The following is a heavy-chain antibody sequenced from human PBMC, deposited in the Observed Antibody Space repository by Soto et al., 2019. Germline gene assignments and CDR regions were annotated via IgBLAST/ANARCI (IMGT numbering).Heavy chain of an antibody. Sequence: QVQLVESGGGLVEPGGSLRLSCAAAGFTFSDYYMTWIRQAPGKGLEWVSHINNMSTSTNYADSVKGRFTISRDNAKNSLYLQINSLRAEDTAVYYWASGGTIPGRALRYWGQGALVTVTS. CDR3: ASGGTIPGRALRY. D-gene: IGHD1-20*01. V-gene: IGHV3-11*05. CDR2: INNMSTST. CDR1: GFTFSDYY. J-gene: IGHJ4*02.